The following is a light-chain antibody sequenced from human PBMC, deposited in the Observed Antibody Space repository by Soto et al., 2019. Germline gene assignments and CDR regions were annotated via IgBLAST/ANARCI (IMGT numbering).Light chain of an antibody. J-gene: IGKJ1*01. V-gene: IGKV1-39*01. Sequence: DIQMTLSPASLSASVGDRVTITCRPSHTLNWYLRCYQPKQGTAPNVMIYAASNLQSVVPSRFSGSESETQFTLTISSLQLEDSATYYCEHSYSVTRTFGQGTKVDI. CDR3: EHSYSVTRT. CDR1: HTLNWY. CDR2: AAS.